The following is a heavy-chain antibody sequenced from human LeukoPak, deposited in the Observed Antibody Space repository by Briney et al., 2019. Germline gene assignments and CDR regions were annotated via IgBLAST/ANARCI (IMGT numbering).Heavy chain of an antibody. J-gene: IGHJ3*02. D-gene: IGHD3-22*01. CDR3: AREGYYDSSGYYHAFDI. CDR1: GGSISSYY. Sequence: SETLSLTCTVSGGSISSYYWSWIRQPPGKGLEWIGYIYHSGSTYYNPSLKSRVTISVDRSKNQFSLKLSSVTAADTAVYYCAREGYYDSSGYYHAFDIWGQGTMVTVSS. CDR2: IYHSGST. V-gene: IGHV4-59*12.